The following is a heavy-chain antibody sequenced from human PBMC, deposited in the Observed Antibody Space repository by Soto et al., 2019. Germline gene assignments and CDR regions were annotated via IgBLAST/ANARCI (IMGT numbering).Heavy chain of an antibody. J-gene: IGHJ4*02. CDR1: GFTFSSYW. V-gene: IGHV3-74*01. CDR2: INSDGSST. CDR3: AKDRPTYYYDSSGYYGSYFAY. Sequence: GGSLRLSCAASGFTFSSYWMHWVRQAPGKGLVWVSRINSDGSSTSYADPVKGRFTISRDNAKNTLYLQMNSLRAEDTAVYYCAKDRPTYYYDSSGYYGSYFAYWGQGTLVTVSS. D-gene: IGHD3-22*01.